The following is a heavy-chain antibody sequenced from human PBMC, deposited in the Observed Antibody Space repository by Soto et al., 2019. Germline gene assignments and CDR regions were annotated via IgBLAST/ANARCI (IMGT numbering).Heavy chain of an antibody. CDR2: INHSGST. D-gene: IGHD2-15*01. CDR3: ARGFRETPAYYYYYMDV. J-gene: IGHJ6*03. Sequence: PSETLSLTCAVYGGSFSGYYWSWIRQPPGKGLEWIGEINHSGSTNYNPSLKSRVTISVDTSKNQFSLKLSSVTAADTAVYYCARGFRETPAYYYYYMDVWGKGTTVTSP. CDR1: GGSFSGYY. V-gene: IGHV4-34*01.